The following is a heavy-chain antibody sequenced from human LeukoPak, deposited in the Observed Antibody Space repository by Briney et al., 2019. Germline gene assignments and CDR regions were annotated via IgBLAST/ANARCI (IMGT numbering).Heavy chain of an antibody. CDR2: IKQDGSEK. J-gene: IGHJ4*02. CDR3: ARDSAGNDY. D-gene: IGHD6-13*01. Sequence: GGSLRLSCAASGFTFSTYWMSRVHQAPGKGLEWVANIKQDGSEKYYIDSVKGRFTISRDNAKNSLYLQMNSLRAEDTAMYYCARDSAGNDYWGQGTLVTVSS. CDR1: GFTFSTYW. V-gene: IGHV3-7*01.